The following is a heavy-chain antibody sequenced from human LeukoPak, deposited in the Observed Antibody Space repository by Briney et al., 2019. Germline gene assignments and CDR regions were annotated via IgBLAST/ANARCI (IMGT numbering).Heavy chain of an antibody. J-gene: IGHJ6*03. D-gene: IGHD2-2*01. V-gene: IGHV5-51*01. CDR3: ARRRIVVVPAANLGDYYYYYYMDV. CDR2: IYPGDSDT. CDR1: GYRFTSDW. Sequence: PGESLKISCKGSGYRFTSDWIGWVRQMPGKGLEWMGIIYPGDSDTQYSPSFQGQVTISADKSISTAYLQWSSLKASDTAMYYCARRRIVVVPAANLGDYYYYYYMDVWGKGTTVTVSS.